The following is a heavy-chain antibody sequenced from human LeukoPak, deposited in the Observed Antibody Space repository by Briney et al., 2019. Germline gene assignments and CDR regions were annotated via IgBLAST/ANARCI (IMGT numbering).Heavy chain of an antibody. CDR3: AARRGRVPFDI. V-gene: IGHV4-61*02. J-gene: IGHJ3*02. CDR2: IYTSGST. D-gene: IGHD2-15*01. CDR1: GGSISSGSYY. Sequence: SQTLSLTCTVSGGSISSGSYYWSWIRQPAGKGLEWIGRIYTSGSTNYNPSLKSRITISVDTSKNQFSLKLSSVTAADTAVYYCAARRGRVPFDIWGQGTMVTVPS.